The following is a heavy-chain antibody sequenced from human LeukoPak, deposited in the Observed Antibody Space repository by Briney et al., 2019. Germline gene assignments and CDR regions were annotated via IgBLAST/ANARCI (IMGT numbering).Heavy chain of an antibody. CDR3: ARGPYYYDSSGYYYGAFDI. Sequence: GGSLRLSCAASGFTFDDYGMSWVRQAPGKGLEWVSGINWNGGSTGYADSVKGRFTISRDNAKNCLYLQMNSLRAEDTALYYCARGPYYYDSSGYYYGAFDIWGQGTMVTVSS. CDR2: INWNGGST. J-gene: IGHJ3*02. CDR1: GFTFDDYG. D-gene: IGHD3-22*01. V-gene: IGHV3-20*04.